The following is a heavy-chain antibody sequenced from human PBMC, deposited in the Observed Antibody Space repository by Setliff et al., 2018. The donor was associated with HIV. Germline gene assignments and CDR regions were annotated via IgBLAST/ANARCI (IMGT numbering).Heavy chain of an antibody. V-gene: IGHV3-30*02. J-gene: IGHJ3*02. CDR2: IRYDGSNK. CDR3: ARDDSNGNTDAFDI. CDR1: GFTFSSYG. D-gene: IGHD5-18*01. Sequence: PGGSLRLSCAASGFTFSSYGMHWVRQAPGKGLEWVAFIRYDGSNKYYADSVKGRFTISRDNSKNTLYLQMTSLRAEDTAVYYCARDDSNGNTDAFDIWGQGTTVTVSS.